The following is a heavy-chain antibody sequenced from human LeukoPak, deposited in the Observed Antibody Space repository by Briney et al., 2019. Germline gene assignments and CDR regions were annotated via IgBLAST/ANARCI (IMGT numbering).Heavy chain of an antibody. V-gene: IGHV1-69*05. CDR1: GGTFSSYA. D-gene: IGHD6-19*01. J-gene: IGHJ6*03. Sequence: SVKVSCKASGGTFSSYAISWVRQAPGQGLEWMGRIIPIFGTANYAQKFQGRVTITTDESTSTDYMELSSLRSEDTAVYYCARDVTVAGTFIRQNYYYYYMDVWGKGTTVTVSS. CDR2: IIPIFGTA. CDR3: ARDVTVAGTFIRQNYYYYYMDV.